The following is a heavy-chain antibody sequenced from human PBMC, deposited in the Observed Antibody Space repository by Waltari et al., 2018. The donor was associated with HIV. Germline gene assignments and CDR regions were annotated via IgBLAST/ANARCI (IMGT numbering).Heavy chain of an antibody. V-gene: IGHV3-48*02. Sequence: VQLVEAGGDFVQPGGSLRLSCAACGFTLMAYIMNWFTQAPGKGLEWISYISSGSTSIYYADSVKGRFTISRDNAKNSLYLQMDSLRDEDTAVYYCASEVARGYYAMDVWGQGTTITVSS. CDR2: ISSGSTSI. CDR1: GFTLMAYI. D-gene: IGHD5-12*01. CDR3: ASEVARGYYAMDV. J-gene: IGHJ6*02.